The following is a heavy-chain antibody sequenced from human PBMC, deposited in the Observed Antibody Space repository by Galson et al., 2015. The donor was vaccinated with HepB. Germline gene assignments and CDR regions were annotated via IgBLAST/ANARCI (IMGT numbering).Heavy chain of an antibody. Sequence: SETLSLTCAVYGGSLSGYYWSWIRQPPGKGLEWIGEINHSGSTNYNPSLKSRVTISVDTSKNQFSLKLSSVTAADTAVYYCAREVRYSSSRYYYYYGMDVWGQGTTVTVSS. D-gene: IGHD6-13*01. CDR1: GGSLSGYY. V-gene: IGHV4-34*01. CDR2: INHSGST. CDR3: AREVRYSSSRYYYYYGMDV. J-gene: IGHJ6*02.